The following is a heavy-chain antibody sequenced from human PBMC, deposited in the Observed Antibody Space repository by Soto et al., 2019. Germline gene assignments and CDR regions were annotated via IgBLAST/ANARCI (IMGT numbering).Heavy chain of an antibody. CDR1: GYHFTSYG. Sequence: ASVQVSCKASGYHFTSYGISWVRQAPGQGPEWMGWISGHNGNTNHPRSLQGRVTTTTDTSRNTAYMELRSLRSDDTAVYYCARHRFKYHDDTDYCFFDYCGQGTLFTVAS. CDR3: ARHRFKYHDDTDYCFFDY. D-gene: IGHD3-22*01. J-gene: IGHJ4*02. CDR2: ISGHNGNT. V-gene: IGHV1-18*04.